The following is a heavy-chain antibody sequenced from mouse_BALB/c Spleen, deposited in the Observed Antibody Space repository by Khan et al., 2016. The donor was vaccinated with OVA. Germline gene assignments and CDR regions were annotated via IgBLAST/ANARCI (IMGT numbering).Heavy chain of an antibody. CDR3: AIQPYYHYNIMDY. V-gene: IGHV2-6-1*01. CDR2: IWSDGST. D-gene: IGHD2-10*01. J-gene: IGHJ4*01. CDR1: GFSLTNYG. Sequence: QVQLKQSGPGLAAPSQSLSITCTISGFSLTNYGVHWIRQPPGKGLEWLVVIWSDGSTTYNYALQSSLTIIKVNSQSQVFLKLNGLQTDDTAIYFRAIQPYYHYNIMDYWGQGTSVTVSS.